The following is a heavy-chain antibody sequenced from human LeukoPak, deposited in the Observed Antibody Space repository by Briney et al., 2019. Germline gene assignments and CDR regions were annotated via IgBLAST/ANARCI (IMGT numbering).Heavy chain of an antibody. CDR2: ISNSGNTI. D-gene: IGHD3-22*01. CDR3: SAGEGYYDSSDYYSAWAFNV. CDR1: GFTFSSYE. V-gene: IGHV3-48*03. J-gene: IGHJ3*01. Sequence: GGSLRLSCAASGFTFSSYEMNWVRQAPGKGLEWVSYISNSGNTIYYADSVKGRFTISRDNAKNSLYLQMNSLRAEDTAVYYCSAGEGYYDSSDYYSAWAFNVWGQGTMVTVSS.